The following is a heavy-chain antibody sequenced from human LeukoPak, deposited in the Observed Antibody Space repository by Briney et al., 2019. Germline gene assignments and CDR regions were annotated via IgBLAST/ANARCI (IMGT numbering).Heavy chain of an antibody. CDR2: ISGRGTDI. Sequence: GGSLRLSCEASGFTFSDPYMSWIRQAPGKGLECLSYISGRGTDINYADSVRGRFTISRDNAKNLLYLQMNDLRLEDTAVYYFARTARHLDYWGQGTLVTVSS. CDR3: ARTARHLDY. D-gene: IGHD5-18*01. V-gene: IGHV3-11*04. CDR1: GFTFSDPY. J-gene: IGHJ4*02.